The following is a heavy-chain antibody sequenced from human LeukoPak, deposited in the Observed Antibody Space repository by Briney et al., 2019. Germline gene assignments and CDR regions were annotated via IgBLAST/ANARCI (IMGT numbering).Heavy chain of an antibody. Sequence: PSETLSLTCTVSGGSISSYYWSWIRQPPGKGLEWIGYIYYSGSTNYNPSLKSRVTISVDTSKNQFSLKLSSVTAADTAVYYCASAGGAAAGKGLAPRKTAFDYWGQGTLVTVSS. CDR2: IYYSGST. J-gene: IGHJ4*02. V-gene: IGHV4-59*08. D-gene: IGHD6-13*01. CDR1: GGSISSYY. CDR3: ASAGGAAAGKGLAPRKTAFDY.